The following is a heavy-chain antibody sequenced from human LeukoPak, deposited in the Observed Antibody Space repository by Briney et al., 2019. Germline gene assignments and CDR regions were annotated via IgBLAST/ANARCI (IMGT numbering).Heavy chain of an antibody. CDR2: ISGSGGST. D-gene: IGHD3-10*01. CDR1: GFTFSSYA. Sequence: PGGSLRLSCAASGFTFSSYAMSWVRQAPGKGLEWVSAISGSGGSTYYADSVKGRFTISRDNSKNTLYLQMNSLRAEDTVVYYCASSTYYYGSGSYYNPNWFDPWGQGTLVTVSS. V-gene: IGHV3-23*01. J-gene: IGHJ5*02. CDR3: ASSTYYYGSGSYYNPNWFDP.